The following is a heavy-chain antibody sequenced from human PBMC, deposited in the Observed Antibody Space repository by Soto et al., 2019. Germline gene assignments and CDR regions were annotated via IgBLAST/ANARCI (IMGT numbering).Heavy chain of an antibody. Sequence: SVKVSCKASGGTFSSYAISWVRQAPGQGLEWMGGIIPIFGTANYAQKFQGRVTITADESTSTAYMELSSLRSEDTAVYYCARAGTDCSGGSCYDYWGQGNLVTVSS. V-gene: IGHV1-69*13. CDR3: ARAGTDCSGGSCYDY. D-gene: IGHD2-15*01. CDR2: IIPIFGTA. J-gene: IGHJ4*02. CDR1: GGTFSSYA.